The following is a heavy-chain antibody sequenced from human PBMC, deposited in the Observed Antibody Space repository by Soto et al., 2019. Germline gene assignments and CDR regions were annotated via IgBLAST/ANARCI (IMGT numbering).Heavy chain of an antibody. CDR3: ARAAYNSGPGY. V-gene: IGHV3-48*01. J-gene: IGHJ4*02. Sequence: GGSLRLSCAASGFTFSSYSMNWVRQAPGKGLGWVSYISPSSGNIHYADSVKGRFTSSRDNAKNSLYLQMDSLRGEDTAVYYCARAAYNSGPGYWGQGTLVTVSS. D-gene: IGHD5-12*01. CDR2: ISPSSGNI. CDR1: GFTFSSYS.